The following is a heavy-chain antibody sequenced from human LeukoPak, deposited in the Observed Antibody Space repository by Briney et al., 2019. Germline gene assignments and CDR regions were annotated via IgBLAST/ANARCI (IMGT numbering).Heavy chain of an antibody. D-gene: IGHD4-17*01. V-gene: IGHV4-34*01. CDR1: GGSFIDYY. Sequence: PSEPLSLSCAVYGGSFIDYYWSWIRQPAGKGLEWVGEINHSGSTNYNPSLKSRVTISVDKSRKQFSLKLSSVTAADTAVYYCARRLDYGDPHWFYWGQGTLVTVSS. J-gene: IGHJ4*02. CDR2: INHSGST. CDR3: ARRLDYGDPHWFY.